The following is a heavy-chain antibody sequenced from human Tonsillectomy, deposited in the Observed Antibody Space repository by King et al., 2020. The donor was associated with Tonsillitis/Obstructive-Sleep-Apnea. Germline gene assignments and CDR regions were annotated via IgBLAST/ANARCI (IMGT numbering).Heavy chain of an antibody. V-gene: IGHV4-59*08. Sequence: VQLQESGPGLVKPSETLSLTCTVSGGSISSYYWSWIRQPPGKGLEWIGYIYYSGSTNYNPSLKSRVTISVDTSKNQFSLKLSSATAADTAVYYCARHLDAADYWGQGTLVTVSS. D-gene: IGHD1-1*01. CDR3: ARHLDAADY. J-gene: IGHJ4*02. CDR1: GGSISSYY. CDR2: IYYSGST.